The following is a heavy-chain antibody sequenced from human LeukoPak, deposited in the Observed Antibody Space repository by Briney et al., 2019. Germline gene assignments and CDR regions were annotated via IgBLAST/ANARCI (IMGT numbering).Heavy chain of an antibody. Sequence: GGSLRLSCAASGFTVSSNYMSWVRQAPGKGLEWVSVIYSGGSTYYADSVKGRFTISRDNSKNTLYLQMNSLRAEDTAVYYCARDPDSSGWLDYWGQGTLVTVSS. CDR3: ARDPDSSGWLDY. CDR1: GFTVSSNY. CDR2: IYSGGST. J-gene: IGHJ4*02. V-gene: IGHV3-53*01. D-gene: IGHD6-19*01.